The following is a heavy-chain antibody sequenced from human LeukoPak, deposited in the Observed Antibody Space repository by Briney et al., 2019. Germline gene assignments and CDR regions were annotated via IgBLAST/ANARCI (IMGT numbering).Heavy chain of an antibody. CDR3: AKASNIAAEGVWYGD. CDR2: ITASGTAM. J-gene: IGHJ4*02. CDR1: GFTFSSYS. V-gene: IGHV3-23*01. Sequence: GGSLRLSCAASGFTFSSYSMNWVRQAPGKGLEWVSHITASGTAMFYADSVKGRFTISRDNSKNTLYLQMNSLRAEDTAVYYCAKASNIAAEGVWYGDWGQGTLVTVSS. D-gene: IGHD6-13*01.